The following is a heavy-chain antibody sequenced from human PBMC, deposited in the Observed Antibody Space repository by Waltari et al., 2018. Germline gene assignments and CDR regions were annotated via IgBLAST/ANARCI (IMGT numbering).Heavy chain of an antibody. CDR1: GGSISSGSYY. D-gene: IGHD1-26*01. J-gene: IGHJ6*03. Sequence: QVQLQESGPGLVKPSQTLSLTCTVSGGSISSGSYYWSWIRQPAGKGLEWIGRIYTSGSTNYNPSLKSRVTISVDTSKNQFSLKLSSVTAADTAVYYCARDGSYYRGYYYYYYMDVWGKGTTVTVSS. CDR3: ARDGSYYRGYYYYYYMDV. CDR2: IYTSGST. V-gene: IGHV4-61*02.